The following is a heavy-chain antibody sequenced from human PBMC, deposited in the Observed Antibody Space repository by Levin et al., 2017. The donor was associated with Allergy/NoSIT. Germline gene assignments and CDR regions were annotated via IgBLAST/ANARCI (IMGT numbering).Heavy chain of an antibody. CDR3: ARESKTPGGGSGYYDPAFDI. D-gene: IGHD3-22*01. CDR2: IWYDGSNK. J-gene: IGHJ3*02. Sequence: GESLKISCAASGFTFSSYGMHWVRQAPGKGLEWVALIWYDGSNKYYADSVKGRFTISRDNSKNTLYLQMNSLRAEDTAVYYCARESKTPGGGSGYYDPAFDIWGQGTMVTVSS. CDR1: GFTFSSYG. V-gene: IGHV3-33*01.